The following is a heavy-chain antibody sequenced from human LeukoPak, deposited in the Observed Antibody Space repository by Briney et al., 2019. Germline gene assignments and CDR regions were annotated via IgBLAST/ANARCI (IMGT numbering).Heavy chain of an antibody. CDR1: GFTFSSYW. V-gene: IGHV3-7*01. CDR2: IKQDGSEK. J-gene: IGHJ6*02. Sequence: PGGSLRLSCAASGFTFSSYWMSWVRQAPGKGLEWVANIKQDGSEKYYVDSVKGRFTISRDNAKNSLYLQMNSLRAEDTAMYYCARDRGWVVAASRGMDVWGQGTTVTVS. CDR3: ARDRGWVVAASRGMDV. D-gene: IGHD2-15*01.